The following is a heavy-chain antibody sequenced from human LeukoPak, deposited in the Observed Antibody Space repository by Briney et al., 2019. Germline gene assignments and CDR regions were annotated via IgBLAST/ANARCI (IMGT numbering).Heavy chain of an antibody. CDR2: IYYSGST. D-gene: IGHD6-13*01. J-gene: IGHJ2*01. V-gene: IGHV4-59*01. CDR3: ARVYYSNSYAYWYFDL. Sequence: SETLSLTCTVSGGSMRSYYWSWIRQPPGKGLEWIAYIYYSGSTNYNPSLKSRVTISVDTSKNQFSLKLSTVTAADTAVYYCARVYYSNSYAYWYFDLWGRGTLVTVSS. CDR1: GGSMRSYY.